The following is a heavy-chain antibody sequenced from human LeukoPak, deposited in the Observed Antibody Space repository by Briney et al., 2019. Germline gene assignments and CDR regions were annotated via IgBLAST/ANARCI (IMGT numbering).Heavy chain of an antibody. CDR3: ARDRDGYNPKRGYYYYYMDV. CDR2: IYYSGST. D-gene: IGHD5-24*01. J-gene: IGHJ6*03. CDR1: GGSISSYY. Sequence: SETLSLTCTVSGGSISSYYWSWIRQPPGKGLEWNGYIYYSGSTNYNPSLKSRVTISVDTSKNQFSLKLSSVTAADTAVYYCARDRDGYNPKRGYYYYYMDVWGKGTTVTVSS. V-gene: IGHV4-59*01.